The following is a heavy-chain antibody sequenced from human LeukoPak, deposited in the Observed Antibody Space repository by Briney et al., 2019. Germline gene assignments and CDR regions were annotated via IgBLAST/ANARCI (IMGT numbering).Heavy chain of an antibody. V-gene: IGHV4-31*03. CDR1: GGSISSGGYY. CDR3: ARTPDIAARGFDY. CDR2: IYYSGGT. Sequence: PSETLSLTCTVSGGSISSGGYYWSWIRQHPGKGLEWIGYIYYSGGTYYNPSLKSRVTISVDTSKNQFSLKLSSVTAADTAVYYCARTPDIAARGFDYWGQGTLVTVSS. D-gene: IGHD6-6*01. J-gene: IGHJ4*02.